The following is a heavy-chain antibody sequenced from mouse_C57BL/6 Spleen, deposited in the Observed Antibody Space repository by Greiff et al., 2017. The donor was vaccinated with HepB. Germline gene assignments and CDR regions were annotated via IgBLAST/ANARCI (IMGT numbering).Heavy chain of an antibody. J-gene: IGHJ1*03. V-gene: IGHV1-15*01. D-gene: IGHD1-1*01. Sequence: QVQLQQSGAELVRPGASVTLSCKASGYTFTDYEMHWVKQTPVHGLEWIGAIDPETGGTAYNQKFKGKAILTADKSSSTAYMELRSLTSEDSAVYYCTRGMGHYGSSYGYWYFDVWGTGTTVTVSS. CDR2: IDPETGGT. CDR1: GYTFTDYE. CDR3: TRGMGHYGSSYGYWYFDV.